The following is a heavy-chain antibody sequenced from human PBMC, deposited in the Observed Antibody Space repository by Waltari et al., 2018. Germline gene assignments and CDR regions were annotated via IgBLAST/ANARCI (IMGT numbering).Heavy chain of an antibody. V-gene: IGHV4-4*02. CDR1: GGSIRSSNW. J-gene: IGHJ6*02. CDR3: ARIIAVAEDYYYGMDV. CDR2: IYHSGMT. D-gene: IGHD6-19*01. Sequence: QVQLQESGPGLVKPSGTLSLTCAVSGGSIRSSNWWSWVRQPPGKGLEWIGEIYHSGMTNYHPSLKSRVTISVDKSKNQFSLKLSSVTAADTAVYYCARIIAVAEDYYYGMDVWGQGTTVTVSS.